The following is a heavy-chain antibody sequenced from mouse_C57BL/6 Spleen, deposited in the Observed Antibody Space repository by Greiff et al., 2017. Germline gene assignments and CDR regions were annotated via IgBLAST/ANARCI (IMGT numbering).Heavy chain of an antibody. J-gene: IGHJ4*01. Sequence: VKLQQPGAELVKPGASVKMSCKASGYTFTSYWITWVKQRPGQGLEWIGDIYPGSGSTNYNEKFKSKATLTVDTSSSTAYMQLSSLTSEDSAVYYCARSWEYDYDGYYAMDYWGQGTSVTVSS. V-gene: IGHV1-55*01. CDR3: ARSWEYDYDGYYAMDY. CDR1: GYTFTSYW. D-gene: IGHD2-4*01. CDR2: IYPGSGST.